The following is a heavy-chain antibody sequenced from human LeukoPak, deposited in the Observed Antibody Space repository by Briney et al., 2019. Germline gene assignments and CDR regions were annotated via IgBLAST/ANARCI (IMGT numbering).Heavy chain of an antibody. CDR2: IYSGGST. CDR1: GFTVSSNY. Sequence: GGSLRFSCAASGFTVSSNYMSWVRQAPGKGLEWVSVIYSGGSTYYADSVKGRFTISRDNAKNSLYLQMNSLRAEDTAVYYCARVLWFGELFFDYWGQGTLVTVSS. J-gene: IGHJ4*02. CDR3: ARVLWFGELFFDY. V-gene: IGHV3-53*01. D-gene: IGHD3-10*01.